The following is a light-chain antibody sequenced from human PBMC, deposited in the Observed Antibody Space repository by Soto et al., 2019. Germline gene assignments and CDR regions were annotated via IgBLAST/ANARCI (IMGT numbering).Light chain of an antibody. V-gene: IGKV1-5*03. CDR2: TAS. Sequence: DIHMTHSPSTLSGSVGYRVTITCRASQTISSWLAWYQQKPGKAPKLLIYTASTLKSGVPSRFSGSGSGTEFTLTISSLRPDDFATYYCQHYNSYSEAFGQGTKVDIK. CDR1: QTISSW. J-gene: IGKJ1*01. CDR3: QHYNSYSEA.